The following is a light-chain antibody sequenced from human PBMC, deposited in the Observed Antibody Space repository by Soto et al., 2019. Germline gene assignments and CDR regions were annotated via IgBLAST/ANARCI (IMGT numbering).Light chain of an antibody. J-gene: IGKJ5*01. CDR2: DAS. Sequence: EIVLTESPVTLSLSPGDRATLSCRASQSVSSYLAWYQQKPGQAPRLLIYDASNRATGIPARFSGSGSGTDFSLTISSLEPEDVAVYYCQQRSQWPPMTFGQGTRLEI. CDR3: QQRSQWPPMT. CDR1: QSVSSY. V-gene: IGKV3-11*01.